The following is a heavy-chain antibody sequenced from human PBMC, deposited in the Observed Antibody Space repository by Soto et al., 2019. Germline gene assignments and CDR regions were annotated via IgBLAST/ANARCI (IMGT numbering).Heavy chain of an antibody. V-gene: IGHV3-30-3*01. CDR1: GFTFSSYA. Sequence: QVQLVESGGGVVQPGRSLRLSCAASGFTFSSYAMHWVRQAPGKGLEWVAVISYDGSNKYYADSVKGRFTISRDNSKNTLYLQMNSLRAEDTAVYYCARAPPAFGIWGQGTMVTVSS. CDR3: ARAPPAFGI. J-gene: IGHJ3*02. CDR2: ISYDGSNK.